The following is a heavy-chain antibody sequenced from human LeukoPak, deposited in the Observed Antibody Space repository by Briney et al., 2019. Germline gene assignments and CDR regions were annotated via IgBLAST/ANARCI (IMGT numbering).Heavy chain of an antibody. J-gene: IGHJ4*02. D-gene: IGHD1-1*01. V-gene: IGHV5-51*01. CDR1: GYSITTYW. CDR2: IYPGDSDT. CDR3: TTMRELEFEEYYFDS. Sequence: GESLKISCQGSGYSITTYWIGWARQKPGKGLEWLGSIYPGDSDTTYNPSFQGQVTISVDKSISTAYLQWSSLRASDTAMYYCTTMRELEFEEYYFDSWGQGTLVTVSS.